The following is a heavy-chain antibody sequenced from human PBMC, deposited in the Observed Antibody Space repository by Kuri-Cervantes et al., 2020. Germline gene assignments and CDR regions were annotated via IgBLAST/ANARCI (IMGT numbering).Heavy chain of an antibody. J-gene: IGHJ4*02. D-gene: IGHD3-3*01. Sequence: GESLKISCAASGFTFSSYSMNWVRQAPGKGLEWVSYISSSSSTIYYADSVKGRFTISRDNAKNSLYLQMNSLRGEDTAVYYRARESWTIFGVVTKGYYFDYWGQGTLVTVSS. CDR3: ARESWTIFGVVTKGYYFDY. CDR2: ISSSSSTI. CDR1: GFTFSSYS. V-gene: IGHV3-48*01.